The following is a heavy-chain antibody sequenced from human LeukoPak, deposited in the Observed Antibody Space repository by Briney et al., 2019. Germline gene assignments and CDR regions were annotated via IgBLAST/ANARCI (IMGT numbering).Heavy chain of an antibody. J-gene: IGHJ4*02. CDR1: GGSISSYY. V-gene: IGHV4-59*01. CDR2: IYYSGST. Sequence: SETLSLTCTVSGGSISSYYWSRIRQPPGKGLEWIGYIYYSGSTNYNPSLKSRVTISVDTSKNQFSLKLSSVTAADTAVYYCARDHVWGSYRRGFDCWGQGTLVTVSS. CDR3: ARDHVWGSYRRGFDC. D-gene: IGHD3-16*02.